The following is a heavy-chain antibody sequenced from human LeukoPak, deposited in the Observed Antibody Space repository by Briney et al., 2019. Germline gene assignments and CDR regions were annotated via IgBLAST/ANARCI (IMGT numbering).Heavy chain of an antibody. CDR1: GYTFTSYG. Sequence: ASVKVSCKASGYTFTSYGISWVRQAPGQGLEWMGWISAYNGNTNYAQKLQGRVTMTTDTSTSTAYMELRSLRSDDTAVYYCARAPPSRYCISTSCYSGGYYYYYMDVWGKGTTVTVSS. J-gene: IGHJ6*03. CDR3: ARAPPSRYCISTSCYSGGYYYYYMDV. V-gene: IGHV1-18*01. CDR2: ISAYNGNT. D-gene: IGHD2-2*01.